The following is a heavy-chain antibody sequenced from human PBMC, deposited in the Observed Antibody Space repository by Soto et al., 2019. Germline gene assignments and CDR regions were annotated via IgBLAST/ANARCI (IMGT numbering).Heavy chain of an antibody. V-gene: IGHV4-31*03. J-gene: IGHJ4*02. Sequence: SETLSLTCTVSGGSISSGGYYWSWIRQHPGKGLEWIGYIYYSGSTYYNPSLKSRVTISVDTSKNQFSLKLSSVTAADTAVYYCARDFNSGSYYDYWGQGTLVTVSS. D-gene: IGHD1-26*01. CDR1: GGSISSGGYY. CDR3: ARDFNSGSYYDY. CDR2: IYYSGST.